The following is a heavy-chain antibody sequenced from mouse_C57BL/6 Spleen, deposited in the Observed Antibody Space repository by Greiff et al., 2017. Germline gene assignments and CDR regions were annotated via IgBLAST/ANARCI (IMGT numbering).Heavy chain of an antibody. Sequence: VQLQQPGTELVKPGASVKLSCKASGYTFTSYWMHWVQQRPGQGLEWIGNINPSNGGTNYNEKFKRKATLTVDKSSSTAYMQLSSLTSEDSAVYLCARGLLDWYFDVWGTGTTVTVSS. D-gene: IGHD2-10*01. CDR2: INPSNGGT. V-gene: IGHV1-53*01. CDR1: GYTFTSYW. J-gene: IGHJ1*03. CDR3: ARGLLDWYFDV.